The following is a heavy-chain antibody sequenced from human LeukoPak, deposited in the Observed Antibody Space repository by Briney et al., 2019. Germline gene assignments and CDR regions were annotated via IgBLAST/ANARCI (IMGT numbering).Heavy chain of an antibody. CDR1: GGTFSSYA. Sequence: GASVKVSCKASGGTFSSYAISWVRQAPGQGLEWMGGIIPIFGTANYAQKFQGRVTITADESTSTAYMELSSLRSEDTAVYYCARDPEVGGLRFLEWSPYRTYYYGMDVWGQGTTVTVSS. V-gene: IGHV1-69*13. CDR2: IIPIFGTA. D-gene: IGHD3-3*01. CDR3: ARDPEVGGLRFLEWSPYRTYYYGMDV. J-gene: IGHJ6*02.